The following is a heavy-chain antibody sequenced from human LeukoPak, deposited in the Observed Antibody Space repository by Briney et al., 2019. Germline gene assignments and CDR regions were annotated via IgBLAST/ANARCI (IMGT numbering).Heavy chain of an antibody. J-gene: IGHJ5*02. V-gene: IGHV3-21*01. Sequence: SGGSLRLSCAASGFTFSTYEMNWVRQAPGKGLEWVSSISSSSSYIYYADSVKGRFTISRDNAKNSLYLQMNSLRAEDTAVYYCARVIAVAGLTWGQGTLVTVSS. CDR1: GFTFSTYE. CDR3: ARVIAVAGLT. CDR2: ISSSSSYI. D-gene: IGHD6-19*01.